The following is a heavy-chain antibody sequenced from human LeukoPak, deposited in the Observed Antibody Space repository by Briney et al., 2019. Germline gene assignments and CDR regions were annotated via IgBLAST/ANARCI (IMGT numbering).Heavy chain of an antibody. CDR2: IYHSGST. J-gene: IGHJ4*02. CDR1: GYSINSGYY. D-gene: IGHD6-6*01. Sequence: PSETLSLTCTVSGYSINSGYYWGWIRQPPGKGLEWIGSIYHSGSTNYNPSLKSRVTISVDTSKNQFSLKLSSVTAADTAVYYCARLPSIAAGYWGQGTLVTVSS. V-gene: IGHV4-38-2*02. CDR3: ARLPSIAAGY.